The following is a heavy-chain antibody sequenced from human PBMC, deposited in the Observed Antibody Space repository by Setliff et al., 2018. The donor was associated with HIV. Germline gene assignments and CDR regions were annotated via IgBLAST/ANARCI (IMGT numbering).Heavy chain of an antibody. D-gene: IGHD3-22*01. CDR2: IFPDDSDT. V-gene: IGHV5-51*01. CDR3: ARGTYYYDSSGFRDAFDI. Sequence: KVSCKASGYTFTSDYIHWVRQMPGKGLEWMGIIFPDDSDTRYSPSFQGHVTISADKSISTAYLQWSSLKASDTAVYYCARGTYYYDSSGFRDAFDIWGQGTMVTVSS. J-gene: IGHJ3*02. CDR1: GYTFTSDY.